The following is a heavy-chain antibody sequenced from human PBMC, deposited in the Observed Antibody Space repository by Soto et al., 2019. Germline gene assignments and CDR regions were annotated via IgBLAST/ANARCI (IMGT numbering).Heavy chain of an antibody. D-gene: IGHD3-10*01. CDR3: ARGAYGSGSSPNWFDP. CDR2: FSTTGST. V-gene: IGHV4-4*07. J-gene: IGHJ5*02. Sequence: QVQLQESGPGLVKPSETLSLTCTVSGASISSYYWSWIRQPAGKGLEWIGRFSTTGSTNYNPSLKSRVTVSVDTSKNQCSLKLNSVTAADTAVYFCARGAYGSGSSPNWFDPWGQGTLVTVSS. CDR1: GASISSYY.